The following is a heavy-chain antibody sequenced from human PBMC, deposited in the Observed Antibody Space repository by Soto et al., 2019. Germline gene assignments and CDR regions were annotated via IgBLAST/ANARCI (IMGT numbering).Heavy chain of an antibody. D-gene: IGHD2-2*01. CDR3: AREYCSSTSCYHPPDV. CDR1: GFTFSSYS. J-gene: IGHJ6*04. CDR2: ISSSSSTI. Sequence: GGSLRLSCAASGFTFSSYSMNWVRQDPGKGLEWVSYISSSSSTIYYADSVKGRFTISRDNAKNSLYLQMNSLRAEDTAVYYCAREYCSSTSCYHPPDVWGKGTTVTVSS. V-gene: IGHV3-48*01.